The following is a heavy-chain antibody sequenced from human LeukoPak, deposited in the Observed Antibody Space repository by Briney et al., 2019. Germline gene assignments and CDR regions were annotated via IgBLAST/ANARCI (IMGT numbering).Heavy chain of an antibody. V-gene: IGHV1-18*01. CDR2: ISAYNGNT. Sequence: ASVKVSCKASGYTFTSYGISWVRQAPGQGLEWMGWISAYNGNTNYAQKLQGRVTMTTDTSTSTAYMELRSLRSDDTAVYYCARVITYYYDSSGYSGDYWGQGTLVTVSS. CDR3: ARVITYYYDSSGYSGDY. CDR1: GYTFTSYG. D-gene: IGHD3-22*01. J-gene: IGHJ4*02.